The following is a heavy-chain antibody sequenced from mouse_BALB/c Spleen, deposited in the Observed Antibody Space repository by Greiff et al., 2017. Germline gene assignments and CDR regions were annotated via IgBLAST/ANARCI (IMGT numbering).Heavy chain of an antibody. CDR2: ISSGGSYT. CDR1: GFTFSSYA. CDR3: ARERDDAFDY. V-gene: IGHV5-9-4*01. Sequence: EVKLVESGGGLVKPGGSLKLSCAASGFTFSSYAMSWVRQSPEKRLEWVAEISSGGSYTYYPDTVTGRFTISRDNAKNTLYLEMSSLRSEDTAMYYCARERDDAFDYGGQGTTLTVSS. J-gene: IGHJ2*01.